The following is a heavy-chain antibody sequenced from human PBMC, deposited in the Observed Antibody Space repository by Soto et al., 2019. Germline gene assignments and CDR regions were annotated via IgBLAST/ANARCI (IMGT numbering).Heavy chain of an antibody. J-gene: IGHJ3*02. Sequence: GPSVKVSCKVSGYTLTELSMHWVRQAPGKGLEWMGGFDPEDGETINAQKFQGRVTMTEDTSTDTAYMELSSLRSEDTAVYYCATYSSSWLGVGGAFDILGQGTMVTV. CDR2: FDPEDGET. V-gene: IGHV1-24*01. CDR3: ATYSSSWLGVGGAFDI. D-gene: IGHD6-13*01. CDR1: GYTLTELS.